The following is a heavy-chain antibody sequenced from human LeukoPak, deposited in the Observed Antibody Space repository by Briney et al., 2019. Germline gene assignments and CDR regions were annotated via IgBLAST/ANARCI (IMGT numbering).Heavy chain of an antibody. J-gene: IGHJ4*02. Sequence: PSETLSLTCTVSGGSISSNSWSWIRQPPGEGLEWIGYISYTGSTNYNPSLKSRVTISVDTSKNQFSLKLTSVTAADTAVYYCATVDTTMGKDCWGQGTLVTASS. D-gene: IGHD5-18*01. CDR1: GGSISSNS. V-gene: IGHV4-59*08. CDR2: ISYTGST. CDR3: ATVDTTMGKDC.